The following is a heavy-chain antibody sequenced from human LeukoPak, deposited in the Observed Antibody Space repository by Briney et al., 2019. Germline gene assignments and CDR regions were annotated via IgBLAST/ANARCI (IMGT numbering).Heavy chain of an antibody. CDR3: ASLPVTTLGSGYFDY. D-gene: IGHD4-17*01. J-gene: IGHJ4*02. CDR1: GGSISSGDYY. Sequence: PSETLSLTCTVSGGSISSGDYYWSWIRQPPGKGLEWIGYIYYSGSTYYNPSLKSRVTISVDTSKNQFSLKLSSVTAADTAVYYCASLPVTTLGSGYFDYWGQGTLVTVSS. V-gene: IGHV4-30-4*01. CDR2: IYYSGST.